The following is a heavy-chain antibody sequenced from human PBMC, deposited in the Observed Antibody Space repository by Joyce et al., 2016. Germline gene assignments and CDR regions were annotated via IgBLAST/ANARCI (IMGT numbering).Heavy chain of an antibody. CDR2: I. D-gene: IGHD2-8*02. CDR3: VRVVGQKFGYWSPITWYNMDV. V-gene: IGHV4-59*01. Sequence: QVRLQESGPGLLKPSETLSLTCTVSGASISYYSWTWIRQPPGKGLEWVVSIYDSRVPISLDTSRNQVSLRLTPVTAPDTAMYYCVRVVGQKFGYWSPITWYNMDVWGKGTTVVVSS. J-gene: IGHJ6*03. CDR1: GASISYYS.